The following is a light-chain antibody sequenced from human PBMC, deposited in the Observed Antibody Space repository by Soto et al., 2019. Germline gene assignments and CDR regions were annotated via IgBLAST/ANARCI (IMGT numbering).Light chain of an antibody. CDR3: QQYDSYTRT. CDR2: KAS. J-gene: IGKJ1*01. V-gene: IGKV1-5*03. CDR1: QSISSW. Sequence: DIQMTQSPSTLSASVGDRVTITCRASQSISSWLAWYQQKPGQAPNLLIYKASSLESGVPSRFSGSGSGTEFTHTISSLQPDDFATYYCQQYDSYTRTFGQGTRVESK.